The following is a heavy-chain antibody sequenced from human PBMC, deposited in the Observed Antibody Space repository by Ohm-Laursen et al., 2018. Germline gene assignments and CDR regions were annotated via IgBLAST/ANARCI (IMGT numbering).Heavy chain of an antibody. CDR1: GGSLSTYY. Sequence: TLSLTWTVSGGSLSTYYWTWIRQPPGKGLEWIGYIFYGGTTNYNPSLKSRVTISLDTSKDQFSLKLSSVTAADTAVYYCARWDSDFYYALDYWGQGTLVTVSS. J-gene: IGHJ4*02. V-gene: IGHV4-59*01. CDR2: IFYGGTT. D-gene: IGHD3-22*01. CDR3: ARWDSDFYYALDY.